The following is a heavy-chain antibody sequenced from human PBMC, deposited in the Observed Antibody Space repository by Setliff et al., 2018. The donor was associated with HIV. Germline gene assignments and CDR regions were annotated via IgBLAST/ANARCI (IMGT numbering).Heavy chain of an antibody. V-gene: IGHV3-73*01. CDR1: GFTFSGSP. CDR3: TRPQYIYDNSDSDD. CDR2: IKTEAEGYAT. J-gene: IGHJ4*02. D-gene: IGHD3-22*01. Sequence: PGESLKISCGASGFTFSGSPMHWVRQASGKGLEWVGRIKTEAEGYATAYAASVKGRFTISRDDSKNTAYLQMNSLKTEDTAIYYCTRPQYIYDNSDSDDWGQGALVTVS.